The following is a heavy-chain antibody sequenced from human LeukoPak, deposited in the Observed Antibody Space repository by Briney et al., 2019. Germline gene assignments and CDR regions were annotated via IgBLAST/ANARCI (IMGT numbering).Heavy chain of an antibody. CDR1: GFNPGDFG. Sequence: GGSLRLSCTVSGFNPGDFGMTWVRQAPGKGLEWVGSLTDGGTRTYYAESVKGRFSISRDSSKNTVYLQLSTLRADDTALYHCARTGPGRSWNRYYFDTWGQGTLVTVSS. D-gene: IGHD1/OR15-1a*01. J-gene: IGHJ4*02. V-gene: IGHV3-23*01. CDR2: LTDGGTRT. CDR3: ARTGPGRSWNRYYFDT.